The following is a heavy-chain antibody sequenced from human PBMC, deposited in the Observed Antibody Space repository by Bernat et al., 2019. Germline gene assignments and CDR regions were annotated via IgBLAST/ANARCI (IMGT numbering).Heavy chain of an antibody. CDR1: GFTFSSYG. CDR3: AKDGRERATIFFFDY. D-gene: IGHD5-24*01. J-gene: IGHJ4*02. Sequence: QVQLVESGGGVVQPGRSLRLSCAASGFTFSSYGMHWVRQAPGKGLEWVAVISYDGSNKYYADSVKGRFTICRDNSKNTLYLQMNSLRAEDTAVYYGAKDGRERATIFFFDYWGQGTLVTVSS. CDR2: ISYDGSNK. V-gene: IGHV3-30*18.